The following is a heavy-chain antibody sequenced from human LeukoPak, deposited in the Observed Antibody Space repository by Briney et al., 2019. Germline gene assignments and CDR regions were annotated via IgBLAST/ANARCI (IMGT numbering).Heavy chain of an antibody. J-gene: IGHJ4*02. V-gene: IGHV1-69*05. Sequence: SVKVSCKASGGTFSSYAISWVRQAPGQGLEWMGRIIPIFGTANYAQKFQGRVTITTDESTSTAYMELGSLRSEDTAVYYCARDRDFWSGYLFDYWGQGTLVTVSS. D-gene: IGHD3-3*01. CDR3: ARDRDFWSGYLFDY. CDR2: IIPIFGTA. CDR1: GGTFSSYA.